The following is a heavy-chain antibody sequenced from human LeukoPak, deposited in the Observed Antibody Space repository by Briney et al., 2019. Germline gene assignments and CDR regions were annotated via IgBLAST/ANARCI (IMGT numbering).Heavy chain of an antibody. Sequence: ASVKVSCKVSGYTLTELSMHWVRQAPGKGLEWMGGFDPEDGETIYAQKFQGRVTMTEDTSTDTAYMELSSLGSEDTAVYYCAAVHDYGDQYYFDYWGQGTLVTVSS. J-gene: IGHJ4*02. V-gene: IGHV1-24*01. D-gene: IGHD4-17*01. CDR3: AAVHDYGDQYYFDY. CDR2: FDPEDGET. CDR1: GYTLTELS.